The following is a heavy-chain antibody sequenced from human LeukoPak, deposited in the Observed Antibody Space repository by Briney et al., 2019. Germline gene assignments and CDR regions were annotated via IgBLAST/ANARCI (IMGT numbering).Heavy chain of an antibody. J-gene: IGHJ4*02. CDR3: ASGASDSSGYYVY. Sequence: SVKVSCKASGGTFSSYAISWVRQAPGQGLEWMGGIIPIFGTANYAQKFQGRVTITADESTSTAYMELSSLRSEDTAVYYCASGASDSSGYYVYWGQGTLVTVSS. CDR2: IIPIFGTA. CDR1: GGTFSSYA. V-gene: IGHV1-69*13. D-gene: IGHD3-22*01.